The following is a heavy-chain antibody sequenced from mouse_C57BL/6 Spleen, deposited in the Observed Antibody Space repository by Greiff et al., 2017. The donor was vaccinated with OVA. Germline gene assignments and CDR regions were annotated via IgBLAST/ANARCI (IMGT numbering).Heavy chain of an antibody. CDR2: INPNNGGT. V-gene: IGHV1-22*01. D-gene: IGHD1-1*01. CDR1: GYTFTDYN. J-gene: IGHJ2*01. Sequence: VQLQQSGPELVKPGASVKMSCKASGYTFTDYNMHWVKQSHGKSLEWIGYINPNNGGTSYNQKFKGKATLTVNKSSSTAYMELRSLTSEDSAVYYCARYYGSQMRFDYWGQGTTLTVSS. CDR3: ARYYGSQMRFDY.